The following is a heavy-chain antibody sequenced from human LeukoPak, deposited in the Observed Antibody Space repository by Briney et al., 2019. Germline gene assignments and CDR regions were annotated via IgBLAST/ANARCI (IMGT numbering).Heavy chain of an antibody. CDR2: IYSSGST. J-gene: IGHJ4*02. CDR1: GGSISSSSYY. Sequence: SETLSLTCTVSGGSISSSSYYWSWIRQPPGKGLEWIGYIYSSGSTNYNPSLKSRVTISIDTSKNQFSLKLSSVTAADTAVYYCARGRDDYNSVSFDYWGQGTLVTVSS. CDR3: ARGRDDYNSVSFDY. D-gene: IGHD5-24*01. V-gene: IGHV4-61*01.